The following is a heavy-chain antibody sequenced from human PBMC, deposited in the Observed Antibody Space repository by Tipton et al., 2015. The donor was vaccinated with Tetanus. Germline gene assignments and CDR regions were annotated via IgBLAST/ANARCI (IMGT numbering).Heavy chain of an antibody. CDR2: IRSKAYGGTP. V-gene: IGHV3-49*03. J-gene: IGHJ4*02. CDR1: GFTFGEYA. D-gene: IGHD5-24*01. CDR3: TRGRRWLQRRSYYFDY. Sequence: RSLRLSCTASGFTFGEYAMSWFRQAPGRGLEWVGFIRSKAYGGTPEYAASVKGRFTISRDDSKNIAYLQMNSLKTEDTAVYYCTRGRRWLQRRSYYFDYWGQGTLVTVSS.